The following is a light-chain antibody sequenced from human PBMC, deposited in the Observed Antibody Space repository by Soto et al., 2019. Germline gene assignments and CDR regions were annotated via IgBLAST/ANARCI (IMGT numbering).Light chain of an antibody. J-gene: IGLJ1*01. CDR3: SSYTSSRSYV. CDR1: SSVVGGYNY. Sequence: QSVLTQPASVSGSPGQSITISCTGTSSVVGGYNYVSWYQQHPGKAPKLMIYDVSNRPSGVSNRFSGSKSGNTASLTISGLQAEDEADYYCSSYTSSRSYVFGTGTKATVL. CDR2: DVS. V-gene: IGLV2-14*01.